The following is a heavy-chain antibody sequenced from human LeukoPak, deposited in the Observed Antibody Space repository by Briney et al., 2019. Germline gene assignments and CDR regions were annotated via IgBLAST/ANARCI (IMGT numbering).Heavy chain of an antibody. D-gene: IGHD3-16*01. CDR2: INHSGST. J-gene: IGHJ3*02. V-gene: IGHV4-34*01. Sequence: SETLSLTCAVYGGSFSGYYWSWIRQPPGKGLEWIGEINHSGSTNYNPSLKSRVTISVVTSKNQFSLQLSSVTAADTAVYYCAREVHDYVWGSQHDALDIWGQGTMVTVSS. CDR3: AREVHDYVWGSQHDALDI. CDR1: GGSFSGYY.